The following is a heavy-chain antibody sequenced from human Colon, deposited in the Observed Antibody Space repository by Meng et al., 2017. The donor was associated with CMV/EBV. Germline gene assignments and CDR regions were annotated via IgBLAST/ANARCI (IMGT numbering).Heavy chain of an antibody. CDR1: GFTFRTFA. D-gene: IGHD3-10*02. CDR2: ISGSGTST. CDR3: GRSLFGVGQLVYYDS. J-gene: IGHJ4*02. V-gene: IGHV3-23*01. Sequence: GESLKISCAASGFTFRTFAMGWVRQAPGRGLEWVSSISGSGTSTYYADSVRGRFTISRDASKNTLSLQISSLRGEDTAIYYCGRSLFGVGQLVYYDSWGQGILVTVSS.